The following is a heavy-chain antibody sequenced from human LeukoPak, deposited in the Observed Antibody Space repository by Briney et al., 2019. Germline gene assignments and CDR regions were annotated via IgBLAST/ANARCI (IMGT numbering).Heavy chain of an antibody. Sequence: ASVKVSCKASGYTFTSSYMHWVRQAPGQGLEWMGIINPSGGSTSYAQKFQGRVTMTRDMSTSTVYMELSSLRSEDTAVYYCARESSGVYFDYWGQGTLVTVSS. D-gene: IGHD2-15*01. J-gene: IGHJ4*02. CDR3: ARESSGVYFDY. CDR1: GYTFTSSY. CDR2: INPSGGST. V-gene: IGHV1-46*01.